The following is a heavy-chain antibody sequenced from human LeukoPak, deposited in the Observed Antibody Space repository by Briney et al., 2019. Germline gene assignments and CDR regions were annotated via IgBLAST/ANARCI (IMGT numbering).Heavy chain of an antibody. Sequence: SETLSLTCAVYGGSFSGYYWSWIRQPPGKGLEWIGEINHSGSTNYNPSLKSRVTISVDTSKNQFSLKLSSVTAADTAVYYCARALGYCSSTSCPPKYNWFDPWGQGTLVTVSS. CDR3: ARALGYCSSTSCPPKYNWFDP. V-gene: IGHV4-34*01. CDR2: INHSGST. J-gene: IGHJ5*02. CDR1: GGSFSGYY. D-gene: IGHD2-2*01.